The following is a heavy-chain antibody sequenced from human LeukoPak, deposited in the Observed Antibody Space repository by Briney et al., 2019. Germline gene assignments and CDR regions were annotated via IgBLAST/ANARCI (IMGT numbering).Heavy chain of an antibody. J-gene: IGHJ3*02. CDR2: IHHSGTA. CDR1: TGSFSGYS. Sequence: PSETLSLTRAVYTGSFSGYSWTWIRPSPGKGLEWIGGIHHSGTAKYNPSLKSRVTIAVETSKNQFSLKLSSVTAADKAVYYCARSCRILDIVATIRARLGRNGFDIWGQGTMVTVSS. CDR3: ARSCRILDIVATIRARLGRNGFDI. V-gene: IGHV4-34*01. D-gene: IGHD5-12*01.